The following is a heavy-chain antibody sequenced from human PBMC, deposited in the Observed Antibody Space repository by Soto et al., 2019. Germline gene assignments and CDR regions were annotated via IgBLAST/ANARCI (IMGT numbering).Heavy chain of an antibody. V-gene: IGHV4-30-4*01. CDR3: AAADGAGGMDV. D-gene: IGHD3-10*01. J-gene: IGHJ6*02. CDR2: IYYSGST. Sequence: QVQLQESGPGLVKPSQTLSLTCTVSGGSISSGDYYWSWIRQPPGKGLEWIGYIYYSGSTYYNPSLKGRGTISVDTSKSQFSLKLSSVTAADTAVYYWAAADGAGGMDVWGQGTTVTVSS. CDR1: GGSISSGDYY.